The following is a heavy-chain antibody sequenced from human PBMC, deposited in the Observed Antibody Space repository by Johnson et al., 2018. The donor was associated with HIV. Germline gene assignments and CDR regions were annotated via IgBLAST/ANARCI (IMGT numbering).Heavy chain of an antibody. D-gene: IGHD1-26*01. CDR2: IKQDGSEK. CDR1: GFTFSDYW. CDR3: ARDLRVGAIDGFDI. Sequence: VQLVESWGGLVRPGGSLRLSCAASGFTFSDYWMSWVRQVPGKGLEWVANIKQDGSEKHDVGSVKGRCTISRANAKNSRFLTMNSLRADDTAVFYCARDLRVGAIDGFDIWGQGTKVTVAS. J-gene: IGHJ3*02. V-gene: IGHV3-7*05.